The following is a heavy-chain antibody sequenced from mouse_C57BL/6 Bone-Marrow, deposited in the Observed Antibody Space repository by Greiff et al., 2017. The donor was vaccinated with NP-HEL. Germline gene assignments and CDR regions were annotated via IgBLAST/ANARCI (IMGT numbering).Heavy chain of an antibody. CDR1: GYTFTSYG. CDR2: IYPRSGNT. J-gene: IGHJ1*03. CDR3: ARMGVYYGNYWYFDV. Sequence: VQLQQSGAELARPGASVKLSCKASGYTFTSYGISWVKQITGQGLEWIGEIYPRSGNTYYNEKFKGKATLTADKSSSTAYMELRSLTSEDSAVYFCARMGVYYGNYWYFDVWGTGTTVTVSS. D-gene: IGHD2-1*01. V-gene: IGHV1-81*01.